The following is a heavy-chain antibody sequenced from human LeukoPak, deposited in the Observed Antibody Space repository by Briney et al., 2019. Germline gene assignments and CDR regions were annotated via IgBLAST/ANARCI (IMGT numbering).Heavy chain of an antibody. Sequence: GGSLRLSCAASGFTFSSYAMSWVRQAPGKGLEWVSAISGSGGSTYYADSVKGRFTISRDNSKNTLYLQMNSLRAEDTAVYYCAKDASPPVYCSGGSCYSSGWGALAFDIWGQGTMVTVSS. CDR3: AKDASPPVYCSGGSCYSSGWGALAFDI. V-gene: IGHV3-23*01. D-gene: IGHD2-15*01. CDR1: GFTFSSYA. J-gene: IGHJ3*02. CDR2: ISGSGGST.